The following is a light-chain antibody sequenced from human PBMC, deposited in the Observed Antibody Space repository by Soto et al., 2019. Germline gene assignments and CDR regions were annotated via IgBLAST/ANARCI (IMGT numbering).Light chain of an antibody. CDR2: DVT. J-gene: IGLJ3*02. CDR3: CSYAGSYTWV. CDR1: SSDVASYSS. V-gene: IGLV2-11*01. Sequence: QSVLTQPRSVSGSPGQSVTISCTGTSSDVASYSSVSWYQHHPGKAPELMIYDVTKRPSGVPDRFSGSKSGNTASLTISGLQAEDEADYYCCSYAGSYTWVFGGGTKLTVL.